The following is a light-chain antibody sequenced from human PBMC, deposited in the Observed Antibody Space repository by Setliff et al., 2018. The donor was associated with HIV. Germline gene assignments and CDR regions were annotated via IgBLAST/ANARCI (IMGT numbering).Light chain of an antibody. V-gene: IGLV2-14*03. CDR2: EVR. J-gene: IGLJ1*01. CDR1: SSDVVGYNY. Sequence: QSALTQPASVSGSPGQSITISCTGTSSDVVGYNYVSWYQQHPGKAPKLLIYEVRNRPSGVSDRFSGSKSGNTASLTISGLQAEDEADYYCSSYAITNTLPFGTGTKVTVL. CDR3: SSYAITNTLP.